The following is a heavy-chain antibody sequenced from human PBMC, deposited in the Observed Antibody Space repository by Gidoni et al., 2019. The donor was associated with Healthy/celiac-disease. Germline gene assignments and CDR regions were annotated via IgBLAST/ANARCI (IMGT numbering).Heavy chain of an antibody. CDR2: IKSKTDGGTT. CDR1: GFTFSNAW. J-gene: IGHJ6*02. V-gene: IGHV3-15*01. Sequence: EVQLVESGGGLVKPGGSLRLSCAASGFTFSNAWLSWVRQAPGKRLEWLGRIKSKTDGGTTDYAAPVKGRFTIARDDSKNTLYLQMNSLKTEDTAVYYCTTDPPTPPYYDFWTSNLVSPTEAPPIRTYYYYGMDVWGQGTTVTVSS. D-gene: IGHD3-3*01. CDR3: TTDPPTPPYYDFWTSNLVSPTEAPPIRTYYYYGMDV.